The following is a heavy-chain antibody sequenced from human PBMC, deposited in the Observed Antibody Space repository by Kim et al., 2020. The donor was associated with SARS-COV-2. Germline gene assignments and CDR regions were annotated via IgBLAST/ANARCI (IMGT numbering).Heavy chain of an antibody. V-gene: IGHV4-39*01. Sequence: SETLSLTCTVSGGSISSSSYYWGWIRQPPGKGLEWIGSIYYSGSTYYNPSLKSRVTISVDTSKNQFSLKLSSVTAADTAVYYCARRGSGSYYNLPWYFDYWGQGTLVTVSS. CDR2: IYYSGST. CDR3: ARRGSGSYYNLPWYFDY. CDR1: GGSISSSSYY. D-gene: IGHD3-10*01. J-gene: IGHJ4*02.